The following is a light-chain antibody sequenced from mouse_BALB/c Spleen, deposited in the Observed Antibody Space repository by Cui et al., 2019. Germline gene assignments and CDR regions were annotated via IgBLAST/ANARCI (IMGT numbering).Light chain of an antibody. V-gene: IGKV10-94*01. CDR2: YTS. J-gene: IGKJ2*01. CDR1: QGISNY. CDR3: QQYSKLPYT. Sequence: DIQMTQTTSSLSASLGDRVTISCSASQGISNYLNWYQQKPDGTVKLLIYYTSSLHSGVPSRFSGRGSGTDYSLNISNREPEYIATYYCQQYSKLPYTFGGGTKLEIK.